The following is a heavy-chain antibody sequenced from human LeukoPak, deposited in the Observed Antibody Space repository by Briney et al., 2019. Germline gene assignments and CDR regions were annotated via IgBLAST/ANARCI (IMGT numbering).Heavy chain of an antibody. CDR3: ARDGSVDCSSTSCPSGFDY. CDR2: IWSDGSNK. J-gene: IGHJ4*02. CDR1: GLTFTSYG. Sequence: GQSLRLSCALDGLTFTSYGMHWVSPAPGKGMEWVAVIWSDGSNKYYADSVKGRFTISRDHSKNTLYLQMNSLIAEDRAVYYCARDGSVDCSSTSCPSGFDYWGQGTLVTVSS. D-gene: IGHD2-2*01. V-gene: IGHV3-33*01.